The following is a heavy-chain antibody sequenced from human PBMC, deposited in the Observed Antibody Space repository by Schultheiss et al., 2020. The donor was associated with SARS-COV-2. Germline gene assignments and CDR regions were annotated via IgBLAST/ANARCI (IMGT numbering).Heavy chain of an antibody. V-gene: IGHV4-39*01. Sequence: SETLSLTCSVSGASVSSGSYYWSWIRQSPGKGLEWIGTMFYSGNTYYRSSLKSRVTISADTSNNQFSLKMTSVTAADTAVYYCAIQYFYAGSGSIGVGMDVWGQGTAVTVSS. D-gene: IGHD3-10*01. CDR2: MFYSGNT. CDR3: AIQYFYAGSGSIGVGMDV. CDR1: GASVSSGSYY. J-gene: IGHJ6*02.